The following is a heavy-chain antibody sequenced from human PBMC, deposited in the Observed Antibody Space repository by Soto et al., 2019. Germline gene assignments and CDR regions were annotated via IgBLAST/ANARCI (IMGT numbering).Heavy chain of an antibody. D-gene: IGHD1-26*01. Sequence: PGGSLRLSCAASGFTFSSYGMHWVRQAPGKGLEWVAVIWYDGSNKYYADSVKGRFTISRDNSKNTLYLQMNSLRAEDTAVYYCARGLVGATILDYWGQGTLVTVSS. CDR2: IWYDGSNK. J-gene: IGHJ4*02. CDR3: ARGLVGATILDY. CDR1: GFTFSSYG. V-gene: IGHV3-33*01.